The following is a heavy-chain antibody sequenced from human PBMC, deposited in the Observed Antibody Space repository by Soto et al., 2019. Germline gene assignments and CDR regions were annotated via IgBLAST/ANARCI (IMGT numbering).Heavy chain of an antibody. CDR2: IFYLGSS. D-gene: IGHD3-3*02. Sequence: SETLSLTCTVSGDSIISSDFYWGWVRQPPGKGLEWIGSIFYLGSSYYNPSLKSRVTMSVDTSKNQFSLRLRSVTAADTALYFCARHSLALRKNNWFDPWGRGIMVTVSS. V-gene: IGHV4-39*01. CDR1: GDSIISSDFY. CDR3: ARHSLALRKNNWFDP. J-gene: IGHJ5*02.